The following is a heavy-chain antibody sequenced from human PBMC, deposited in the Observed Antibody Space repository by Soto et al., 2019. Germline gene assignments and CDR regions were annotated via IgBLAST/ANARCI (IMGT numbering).Heavy chain of an antibody. CDR2: IHYSGST. V-gene: IGHV4-59*01. D-gene: IGHD2-8*01. CDR1: GGSITSYY. J-gene: IGHJ4*02. CDR3: AGGRTCFRLFFEN. Sequence: SETLSLTCTVSGGSITSYYWSWIRQPPGKGLEWIGYIHYSGSTNYNPSLKSRVTISVDTSKNQFSLQLSSVTAADTAVYYCAGGRTCFRLFFENWGRGALVTVSS.